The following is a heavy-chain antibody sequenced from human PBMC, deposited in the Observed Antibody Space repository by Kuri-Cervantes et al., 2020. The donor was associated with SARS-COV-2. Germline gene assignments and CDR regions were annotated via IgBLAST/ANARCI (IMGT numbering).Heavy chain of an antibody. CDR2: ISYSGST. CDR3: ARLIYYDNSGYYPGWFDP. V-gene: IGHV4-59*05. D-gene: IGHD3-22*01. J-gene: IGHJ5*02. Sequence: SETLSLTCTVSGGSISGQYCNWIRQSAGKGLEWIGGISYSGSTYYNPSLKSRVTISVDTSRNQFSLELSSVTAADTAVYYCARLIYYDNSGYYPGWFDPWGQGILVTVSS. CDR1: GGSISGQY.